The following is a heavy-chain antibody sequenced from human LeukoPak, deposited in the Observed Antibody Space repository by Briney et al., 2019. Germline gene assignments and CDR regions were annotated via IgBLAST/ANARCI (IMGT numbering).Heavy chain of an antibody. V-gene: IGHV3-15*01. CDR1: GFTFSNAW. CDR3: TTDRTMVRGVYL. CDR2: IKSKTDGGTT. Sequence: GGSLRLSCAASGFTFSNAWMSWVRQAPGKGLEWVGRIKSKTDGGTTDYAAPVKGRFTISRDDSKNTLYLQMNSLKTEDTAVYYCTTDRTMVRGVYLWGRGTLVTVSS. D-gene: IGHD3-10*01. J-gene: IGHJ2*01.